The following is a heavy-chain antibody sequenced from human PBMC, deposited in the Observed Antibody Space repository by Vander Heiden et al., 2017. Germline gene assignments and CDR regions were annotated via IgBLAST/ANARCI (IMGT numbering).Heavy chain of an antibody. CDR2: ISGSGGST. CDR1: GFTFSSYA. D-gene: IGHD3-22*01. Sequence: EVQLLESGGGLVQPGGSRRLSCSASGFTFSSYAMSWVRQAPGKGLEWVSAISGSGGSTYYADSVKGRFTISRDNSKNTLYLQMNSLRAEDTAVYYCAKEGAGGVISLDYWGQGTLVTVSS. CDR3: AKEGAGGVISLDY. J-gene: IGHJ4*02. V-gene: IGHV3-23*01.